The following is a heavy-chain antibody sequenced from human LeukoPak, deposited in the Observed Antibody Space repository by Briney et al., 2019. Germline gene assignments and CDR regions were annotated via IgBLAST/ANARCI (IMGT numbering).Heavy chain of an antibody. CDR2: INPGGSST. D-gene: IGHD1-14*01. Sequence: GGSLRLSCAASGFTFSSYWMHWVRQVPGKGLVWVARINPGGSSTTYPATVKGPFTISRPNAKNTLYLKMDSLRAEDTGVYYCARSNQADDYWGQGTLVTVSS. CDR3: ARSNQADDY. CDR1: GFTFSSYW. J-gene: IGHJ4*02. V-gene: IGHV3-74*01.